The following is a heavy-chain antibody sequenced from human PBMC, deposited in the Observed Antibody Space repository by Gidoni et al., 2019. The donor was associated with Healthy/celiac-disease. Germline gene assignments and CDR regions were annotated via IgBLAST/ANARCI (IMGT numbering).Heavy chain of an antibody. Sequence: QVQLVESGGGVVQPGRSLRLSCEASGFTFSSYGMHWVRQAPGKGLEWVAVIWYDGSNKYYADSVKGRFTISRDNSKNTLYLQMNSLRAEDTAVYYCARGDGGVWGQGTLVTVSS. CDR2: IWYDGSNK. CDR3: ARGDGGV. CDR1: GFTFSSYG. J-gene: IGHJ4*02. D-gene: IGHD3-10*01. V-gene: IGHV3-33*01.